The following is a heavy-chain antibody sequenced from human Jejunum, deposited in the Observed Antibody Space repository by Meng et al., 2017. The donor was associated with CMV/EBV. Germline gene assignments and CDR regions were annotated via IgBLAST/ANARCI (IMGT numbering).Heavy chain of an antibody. D-gene: IGHD2-15*01. CDR2: FVNYVDT. CDR3: ASGTPGRSYCDY. CDR1: GYTFGSYG. V-gene: IGHV1-18*01. J-gene: IGHJ4*02. Sequence: QVQLVESCAEVKKPGASVRVYCKASGYTFGSYGICWVRQAPGQGLEWMGWFVNYVDTYPAPKFQGRVTMTTDTHTNTAFMELRSLTSDDTAVYYCASGTPGRSYCDYWGQGTLVTVSS.